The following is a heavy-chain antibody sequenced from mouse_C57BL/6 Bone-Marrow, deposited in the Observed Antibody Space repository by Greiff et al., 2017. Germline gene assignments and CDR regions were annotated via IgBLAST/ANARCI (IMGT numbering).Heavy chain of an antibody. J-gene: IGHJ3*01. CDR1: GFTFSSYT. V-gene: IGHV5-9*01. D-gene: IGHD1-1*01. CDR2: ISGGGGNT. Sequence: EVMLVESGGGLVKPGGSLKLSCAASGFTFSSYTMSWVRQTPEKRLEWVATISGGGGNTYYPDSVKGRFTISRDNAKNTLYLQMSSLRSEDTALYYCARPYYYGSSYWGQGTLVTVSA. CDR3: ARPYYYGSSY.